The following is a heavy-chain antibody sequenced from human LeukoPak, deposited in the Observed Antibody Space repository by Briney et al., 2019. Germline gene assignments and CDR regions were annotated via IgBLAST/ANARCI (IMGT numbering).Heavy chain of an antibody. V-gene: IGHV4-30-4*01. J-gene: IGHJ2*01. CDR3: ARDAERIAAADPWYFDL. CDR1: GGSISSGDYY. Sequence: SETLSLTCTVPGGSISSGDYYWSWIRQPPGKGLEWIGYIYYSGSTYYNPSLKSRVTISVDTSKNQYSLKLSSVTAADTAVYYCARDAERIAAADPWYFDLWGRGTLVTVSS. D-gene: IGHD6-13*01. CDR2: IYYSGST.